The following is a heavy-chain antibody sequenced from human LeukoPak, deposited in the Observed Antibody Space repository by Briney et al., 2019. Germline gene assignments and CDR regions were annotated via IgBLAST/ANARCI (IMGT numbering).Heavy chain of an antibody. J-gene: IGHJ4*02. Sequence: SVKVSCKASGYTFTSYAISWVRQAPGQGLEWMGGIIPIFGTANYAQKFQGRVTITADESTSTAYMELSSLRSEDTAVYYCAREIVHSSGYSQNDGFDYWGQGTLVTVSS. CDR2: IIPIFGTA. D-gene: IGHD3-22*01. CDR3: AREIVHSSGYSQNDGFDY. V-gene: IGHV1-69*13. CDR1: GYTFTSYA.